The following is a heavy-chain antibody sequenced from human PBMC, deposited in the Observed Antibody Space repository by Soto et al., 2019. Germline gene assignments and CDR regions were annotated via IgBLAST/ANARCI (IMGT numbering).Heavy chain of an antibody. CDR2: IYYSGST. D-gene: IGHD3-22*01. Sequence: SETLSLTSSVSGGSISSSSYFWGWIRQPPGKGLEWIGSIYYSGSTSYSPSVKSRVTVSVDTSKNQFPLKLSSVTAADTAVYYCARFDYYDSSGYLDFGPKWGQGTLVTVSS. V-gene: IGHV4-39*06. J-gene: IGHJ4*02. CDR3: ARFDYYDSSGYLDFGPK. CDR1: GGSISSSSYF.